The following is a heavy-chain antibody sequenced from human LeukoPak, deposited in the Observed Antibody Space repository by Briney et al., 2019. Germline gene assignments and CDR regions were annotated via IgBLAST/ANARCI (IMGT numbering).Heavy chain of an antibody. CDR3: ARGDYSGYYFDY. Sequence: SETLSLTCTVSGGSIGGSYWTWLRQPPGKGLEWIGYIYYNGATNYNPSLKSRVAISVATSKNQFSLNLSSVTAADTAVYYCARGDYSGYYFDYWGQGTLVTVSS. CDR1: GGSIGGSY. J-gene: IGHJ4*02. V-gene: IGHV4-59*01. CDR2: IYYNGAT. D-gene: IGHD3-10*01.